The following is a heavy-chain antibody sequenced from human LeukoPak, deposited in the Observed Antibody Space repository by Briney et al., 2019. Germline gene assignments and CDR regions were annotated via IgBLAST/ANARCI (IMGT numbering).Heavy chain of an antibody. CDR3: AGEWVDYYDSSGYYVDY. Sequence: AVSLTLSCAASGFTFSDHYMDWVRQAPGKGREWVCRARNKANSHTPKYAASVEGRLTVSRDDSKNLLDVQMNSLKTSDTAVYYCAGEWVDYYDSSGYYVDYWGQGTLVTVSS. D-gene: IGHD3-22*01. CDR1: GFTFSDHY. V-gene: IGHV3-72*01. J-gene: IGHJ4*02. CDR2: ARNKANSHTP.